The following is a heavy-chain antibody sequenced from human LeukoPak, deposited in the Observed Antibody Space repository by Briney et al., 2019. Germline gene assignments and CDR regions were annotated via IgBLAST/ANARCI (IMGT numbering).Heavy chain of an antibody. CDR3: ARDWSGYDPIGFFDY. V-gene: IGHV4-34*01. D-gene: IGHD5-12*01. Sequence: SETLSLTCAVYGGSFSGYYWSWIRQPPGKGLEWIGEINHSGSTNYNPSLKSRVTISVHTSKNQFSLKLRSVTAADAAVYFCARDWSGYDPIGFFDYWGQGTLVTVSS. J-gene: IGHJ4*02. CDR2: INHSGST. CDR1: GGSFSGYY.